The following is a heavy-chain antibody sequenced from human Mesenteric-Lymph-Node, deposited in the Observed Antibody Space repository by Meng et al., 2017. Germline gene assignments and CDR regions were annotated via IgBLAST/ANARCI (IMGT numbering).Heavy chain of an antibody. D-gene: IGHD3-22*01. CDR1: GGSISSGGYY. J-gene: IGHJ4*02. CDR2: IYYSGST. V-gene: IGHV4-31*03. CDR3: ARDSSSSAYSPFDY. Sequence: VQLQESGPGLVKPSQTLSLTCTVSGGSISSGGYYWIWIRQHPGKGLEWIGYIYYSGSTYYNPSLKSRVTISVDTSKNQFSLKLSSVTPEDTAVYYCARDSSSSAYSPFDYWGQGTLVTVSS.